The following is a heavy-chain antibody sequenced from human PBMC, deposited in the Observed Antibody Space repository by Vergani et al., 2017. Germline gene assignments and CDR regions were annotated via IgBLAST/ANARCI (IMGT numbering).Heavy chain of an antibody. CDR1: GFSVSNSG. Sequence: QVQLVESGGGVVQPGGSLRLSCVASGFSVSNSGMHWVRQTPGKGLEWVAFIQYDGSDIFYADFVEGRFTISRDNSKNSLYLQMRSLRFDDTAVYYCANEGSANRIRGWVVHWGQGALVTVSS. CDR2: IQYDGSDI. V-gene: IGHV3-30*02. J-gene: IGHJ4*02. D-gene: IGHD3-10*01. CDR3: ANEGSANRIRGWVVH.